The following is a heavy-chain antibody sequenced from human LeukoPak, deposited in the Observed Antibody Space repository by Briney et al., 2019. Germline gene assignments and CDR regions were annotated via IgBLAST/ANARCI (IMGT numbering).Heavy chain of an antibody. CDR2: IYYSGIT. Sequence: SETLSLTCTVSGGSISSSSYYWGWIRPPPGKGLEWIGSIYYSGITYYNPSLKSRVTISVDTSKNQFSLKLSSVTAADTAVYYCARTLGIYYYYMDVWGKGTTVTVSS. V-gene: IGHV4-39*07. CDR1: GGSISSSSYY. J-gene: IGHJ6*03. D-gene: IGHD7-27*01. CDR3: ARTLGIYYYYMDV.